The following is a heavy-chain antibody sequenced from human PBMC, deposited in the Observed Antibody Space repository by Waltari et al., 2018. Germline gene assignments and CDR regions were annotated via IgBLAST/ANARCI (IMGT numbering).Heavy chain of an antibody. D-gene: IGHD2-15*01. V-gene: IGHV4-31*01. Sequence: QVQLRESGPGLVKPSQTLSLTCTVSGGSIRRGGYYWRWIRQHPGKGLEWIGYIYYSGSTYYNPSLKSLVTISVDTSKNQFSLKLSSVTAADTAVYYCARVVPTERYFDLWGRGTLVTVSS. CDR2: IYYSGST. CDR1: GGSIRRGGYY. J-gene: IGHJ2*01. CDR3: ARVVPTERYFDL.